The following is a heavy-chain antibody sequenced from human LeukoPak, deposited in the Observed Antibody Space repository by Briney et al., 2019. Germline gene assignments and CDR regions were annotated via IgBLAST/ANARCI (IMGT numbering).Heavy chain of an antibody. V-gene: IGHV4-59*01. D-gene: IGHD5/OR15-5a*01. CDR2: IYYSGST. Sequence: PSETLSLTCTVSGGSISSYYWSWIRQPPGKGLEWIGYIYYSGSTNYNPSLKSRVTISVDTSKNQFSLKLSSVTAADTAVYYRARERSTIGWFDPWGQGTLVTVSS. CDR3: ARERSTIGWFDP. CDR1: GGSISSYY. J-gene: IGHJ5*02.